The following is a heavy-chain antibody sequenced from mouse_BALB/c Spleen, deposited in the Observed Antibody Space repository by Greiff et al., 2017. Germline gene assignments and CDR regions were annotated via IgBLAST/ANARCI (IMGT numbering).Heavy chain of an antibody. CDR3: ARRTTATPFDY. D-gene: IGHD1-2*01. V-gene: IGHV3-2*02. Sequence: EVQLQQSGPGLVKPSQSLSLTCTVTGYSITSDYAWNWIRQFPGNKLEWMGYISYSGSTSYNPSLKSRISITRDTSKNQFFLQLNSVTTEDTATYYCARRTTATPFDYWGQGTTLTVSS. CDR2: ISYSGST. CDR1: GYSITSDYA. J-gene: IGHJ2*01.